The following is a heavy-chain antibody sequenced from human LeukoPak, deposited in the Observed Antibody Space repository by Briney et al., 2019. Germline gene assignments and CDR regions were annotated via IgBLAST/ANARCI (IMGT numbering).Heavy chain of an antibody. D-gene: IGHD3-22*01. V-gene: IGHV3-9*01. CDR3: AKDMWDDSSGYYSPSFDL. Sequence: GGSLRLSCAGSGFIFNNYAMHWVRQPPGKGLEWVSGISWNSGSIDYADSVKGRFTISRDNAKNSLYLQMNSLRAEDTALYYCAKDMWDDSSGYYSPSFDLWDRGTLVTVSS. CDR1: GFIFNNYA. CDR2: ISWNSGSI. J-gene: IGHJ2*01.